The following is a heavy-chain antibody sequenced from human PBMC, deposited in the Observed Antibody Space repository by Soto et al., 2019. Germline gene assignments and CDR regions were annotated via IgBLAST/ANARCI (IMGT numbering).Heavy chain of an antibody. J-gene: IGHJ4*02. CDR1: GFTFSGYG. CDR2: TRHDGSNT. D-gene: IGHD1-26*01. Sequence: QVQLVESGGGVVQPGRSLRLSCAASGFTFSGYGMHWVRQAPGKGLEWVAVTRHDGSNTYYADSVRGRFTISRDNSNKMLYLQMNRLRAEVTAGYYCARDGVGTTTYFGYFDYWGQGTLVTVSS. V-gene: IGHV3-33*01. CDR3: ARDGVGTTTYFGYFDY.